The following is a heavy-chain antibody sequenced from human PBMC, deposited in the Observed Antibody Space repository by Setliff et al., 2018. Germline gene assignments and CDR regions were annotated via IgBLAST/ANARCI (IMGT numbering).Heavy chain of an antibody. D-gene: IGHD5-18*01. CDR1: GFSFSNYA. V-gene: IGHV3-21*01. CDR2: FSSRNDYI. CDR3: ARSPGWIPWFDS. J-gene: IGHJ5*01. Sequence: GGSLRLSCEASGFSFSNYAMSWVRQAPGKGLEWVASFSSRNDYIYHADSVKGRFTISRDNAKTSLYLQMDSLRVEDTAVYFCARSPGWIPWFDSWGQGTLVTVSS.